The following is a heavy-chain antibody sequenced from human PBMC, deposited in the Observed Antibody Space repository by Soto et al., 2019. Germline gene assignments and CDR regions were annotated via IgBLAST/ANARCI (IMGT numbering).Heavy chain of an antibody. V-gene: IGHV4-61*01. CDR3: PRASMPYYYHTSGQYYYDY. D-gene: IGHD3-22*01. CDR1: GDSVNSGSYY. CDR2: ISCSWTT. Sequence: PSETLSRTCTVSGDSVNSGSYYWRWIRQPAGMGLRWIRYISCSWTTNYTPSLNSRVTISRYSTKNPRSLKLTSVTAADTAVYYCPRASMPYYYHTSGQYYYDYWGQGTLVTVSS. J-gene: IGHJ4*02.